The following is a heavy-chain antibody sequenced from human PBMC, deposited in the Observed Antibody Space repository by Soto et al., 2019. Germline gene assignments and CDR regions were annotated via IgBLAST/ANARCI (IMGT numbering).Heavy chain of an antibody. CDR2: IKQDGSEK. CDR1: GFTFSSYW. Sequence: GGSLRLSCAASGFTFSSYWMSWVRQAPGKGLEWVANIKQDGSEKYYVDSVKGRFTISRDNAKNSLYLQMNSLRAEDTAVYYCAKVAVAGTWGGFDYWGQGTLVTVSS. J-gene: IGHJ4*02. D-gene: IGHD6-19*01. V-gene: IGHV3-7*01. CDR3: AKVAVAGTWGGFDY.